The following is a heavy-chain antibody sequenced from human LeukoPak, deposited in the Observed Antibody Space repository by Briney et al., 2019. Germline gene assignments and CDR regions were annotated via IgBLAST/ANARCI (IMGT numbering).Heavy chain of an antibody. D-gene: IGHD3-10*01. CDR2: IYYSGST. CDR3: ASNFYGSGTPPAFDI. J-gene: IGHJ3*02. CDR1: GGSISSSSYY. V-gene: IGHV4-39*01. Sequence: PSETLSLTCTVSGGSISSSSYYWGWIRQPPGKGLEWIGSIYYSGSTYCNPSLKSRVTISVDTSKNQFSLKLSSVTAADTAVYYCASNFYGSGTPPAFDIWGQGTMVTVSS.